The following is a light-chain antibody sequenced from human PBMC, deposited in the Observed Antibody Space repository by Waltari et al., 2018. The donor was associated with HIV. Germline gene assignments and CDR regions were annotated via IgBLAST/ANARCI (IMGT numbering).Light chain of an antibody. CDR3: SSYADRNGFYVV. J-gene: IGLJ2*01. Sequence: QSALTQPPSASGSPGQSVTISCTGTNSDIGGYNYVSWYQHHPGKAPKLVISEVTKRPAGGPDRFSGPKSGTTASLTVSGLQAEDEADYYCSSYADRNGFYVVCGGGTRLTVL. CDR1: NSDIGGYNY. CDR2: EVT. V-gene: IGLV2-8*01.